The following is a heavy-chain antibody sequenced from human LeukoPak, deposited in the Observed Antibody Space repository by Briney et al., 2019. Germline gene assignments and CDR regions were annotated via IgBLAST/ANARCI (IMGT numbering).Heavy chain of an antibody. V-gene: IGHV4-59*08. D-gene: IGHD2-15*01. J-gene: IGHJ5*02. CDR2: IYYSGST. CDR1: GGSISSYY. CDR3: ARLGELLPYNWFDP. Sequence: SETLSLTCTVSGGSISSYYWSWIRQPPGKGLEWIGYIYYSGSTNYNPSPKSRVTISVDTSKNQFSLKLSSVTAADTAVYYCARLGELLPYNWFDPWGQGTLVTVSS.